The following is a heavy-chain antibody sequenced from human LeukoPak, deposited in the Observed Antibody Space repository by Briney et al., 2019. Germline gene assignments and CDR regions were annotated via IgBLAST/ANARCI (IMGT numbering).Heavy chain of an antibody. CDR1: GYTFSDYY. Sequence: ASVKVSCKASGYTFSDYYLHWVRQAPGQGLQWMGGINPNSGGSGYAQKFQGRVTMTRDTSISTAYMEFSWLTSDDTAVYYCARSGSSVVCIGYIVFDSCGQGTLVTVSS. V-gene: IGHV1-2*02. CDR2: INPNSGGS. J-gene: IGHJ4*02. CDR3: ARSGSSVVCIGYIVFDS. D-gene: IGHD5-24*01.